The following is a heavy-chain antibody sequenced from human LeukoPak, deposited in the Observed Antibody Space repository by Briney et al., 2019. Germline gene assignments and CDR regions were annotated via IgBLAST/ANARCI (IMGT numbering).Heavy chain of an antibody. V-gene: IGHV1-18*01. J-gene: IGHJ3*02. CDR3: ARMMAPRLYYDSSGYYYGAFDI. Sequence: ASVKVSCKVSGYTLTELSMHWVRQAPGQGLEWMGWISAYNGNTNYAQKLQGRVTMTTDTSTSTAYMELWSLRSDDTAMYYCARMMAPRLYYDSSGYYYGAFDIWGQGTMVTVSS. CDR1: GYTLTELS. CDR2: ISAYNGNT. D-gene: IGHD3-22*01.